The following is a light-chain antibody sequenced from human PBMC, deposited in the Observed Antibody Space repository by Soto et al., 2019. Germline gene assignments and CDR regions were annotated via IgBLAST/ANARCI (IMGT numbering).Light chain of an antibody. Sequence: EIVMTQSPATLSVSPGERATLSCRASQSVSSNLAWYQQKPGQAPRLLIYGASTRATGIPARFSGSGSGTEFTLTISSLQSEDFAVYYCQQYKNWPYTFGQWTKLEIK. CDR1: QSVSSN. J-gene: IGKJ2*01. CDR3: QQYKNWPYT. CDR2: GAS. V-gene: IGKV3-15*01.